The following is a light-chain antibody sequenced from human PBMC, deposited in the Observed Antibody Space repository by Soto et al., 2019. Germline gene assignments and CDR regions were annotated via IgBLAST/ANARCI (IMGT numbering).Light chain of an antibody. CDR1: SSDVGGYNY. Sequence: QSALTQPTSVSGSPGQSITISCTGTSSDVGGYNYVSWYQQHPGKAPKLMIYDVSNRPSGVSNRFSGSKSGNTASLTISGLQAEDEADYYFSSYTRSSTPYVFGTGTKLTVL. CDR2: DVS. CDR3: SSYTRSSTPYV. V-gene: IGLV2-14*01. J-gene: IGLJ1*01.